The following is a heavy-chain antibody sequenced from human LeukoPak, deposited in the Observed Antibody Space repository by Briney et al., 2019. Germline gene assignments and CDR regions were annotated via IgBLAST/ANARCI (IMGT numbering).Heavy chain of an antibody. D-gene: IGHD2-2*01. CDR2: FDPEDGET. CDR3: ATSHPGYQLSYYYYMDV. J-gene: IGHJ6*03. Sequence: ASVKVSCKVSGYTLTELSMHWVRQAPGKGLEWMGGFDPEDGETIYAQKFQGRVTMTEDTSTDTAYMELSSLRSEDTAVYYCATSHPGYQLSYYYYMDVWGKGTTVTVSS. V-gene: IGHV1-24*01. CDR1: GYTLTELS.